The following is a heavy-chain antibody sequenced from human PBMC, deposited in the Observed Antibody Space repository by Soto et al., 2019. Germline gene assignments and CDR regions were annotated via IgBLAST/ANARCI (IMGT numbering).Heavy chain of an antibody. V-gene: IGHV1-24*01. CDR2: FDPEDGET. Sequence: ASVKVSCKASGYTFTNFGISWVRQAPGQGLEWMGGFDPEDGETIYAQKFQGRVTMTEDTSTDTAYMELSSLRSEDTAVYYCATVPSSSGMYNWFDPWGQGTLVTVSS. D-gene: IGHD6-19*01. J-gene: IGHJ5*02. CDR1: GYTFTNFG. CDR3: ATVPSSSGMYNWFDP.